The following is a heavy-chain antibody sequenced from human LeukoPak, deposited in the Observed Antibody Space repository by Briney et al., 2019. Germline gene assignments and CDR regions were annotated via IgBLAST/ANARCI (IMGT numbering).Heavy chain of an antibody. V-gene: IGHV4-34*01. D-gene: IGHD6-13*01. Sequence: PSETLSLTCAVYGGSLSGYCWSWIRQPPGKGLEWIGEINHSGSTNYNPSLKSRVTISVDTSKNQFSLKLSSVTAADTAVYYCARGIPRGEQLAPLDYWGQGTLVTVSS. CDR1: GGSLSGYC. CDR2: INHSGST. CDR3: ARGIPRGEQLAPLDY. J-gene: IGHJ4*02.